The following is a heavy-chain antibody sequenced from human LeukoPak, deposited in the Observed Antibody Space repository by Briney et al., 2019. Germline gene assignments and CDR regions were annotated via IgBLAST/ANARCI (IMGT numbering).Heavy chain of an antibody. J-gene: IGHJ2*01. CDR1: GGSFSGYY. CDR3: ARGLGL. V-gene: IGHV4-34*01. Sequence: SETLSLTCAVYGGSFSGYYWSWIRQPPGKGLEWIGEINHSGSPNYNPSLKSRVTISVDTSKDQFSLKLSSVTAADTAVYYCARGLGLWGRGTLVTVSS. CDR2: INHSGSP.